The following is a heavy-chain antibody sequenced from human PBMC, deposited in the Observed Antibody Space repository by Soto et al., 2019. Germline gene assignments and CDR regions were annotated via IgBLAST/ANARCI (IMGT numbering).Heavy chain of an antibody. J-gene: IGHJ6*02. D-gene: IGHD4-17*01. CDR1: WFTLCGSA. CDR2: IRSKANSYAT. CDR3: TRGDYGGKKGYYYYYYRMAV. V-gene: IGHV3-73*01. Sequence: PXGCLRISAAASWFTLCGSAMHGVRQASGKGLDWVGRIRSKANSYATAYAASVKGRFTISRDDSKNTAYLQMNSLKTEDTAVYYCTRGDYGGKKGYYYYYYRMAVWGQGTTLTVS.